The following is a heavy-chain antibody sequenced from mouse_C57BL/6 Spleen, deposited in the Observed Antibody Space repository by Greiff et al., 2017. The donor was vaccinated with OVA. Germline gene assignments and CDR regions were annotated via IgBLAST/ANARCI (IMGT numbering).Heavy chain of an antibody. CDR2: INPSTGGT. CDR1: GYSFTGYY. V-gene: IGHV1-42*01. Sequence: EVQLQQSGPELVKPGASVKISCKASGYSFTGYYMNWVKQSPEKSLEWIGEINPSTGGTTYNQKFKAKATLTVDKSSSTAYMQLKSLTSEDSAVYYCARGDGKNWYFDVWGTGTTVTVSS. D-gene: IGHD2-1*01. J-gene: IGHJ1*03. CDR3: ARGDGKNWYFDV.